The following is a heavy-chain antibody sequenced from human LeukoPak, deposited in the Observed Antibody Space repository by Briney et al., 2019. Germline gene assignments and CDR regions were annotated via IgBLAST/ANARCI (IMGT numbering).Heavy chain of an antibody. V-gene: IGHV3-64*01. CDR3: ARDLGTP. J-gene: IGHJ5*02. Sequence: GGSLRLSCGASGFTFSSYAMHWVRQAPGKGLEYVSAISSNGGSTYYANSVKGRFTISRDNSKNTLYLQMGSLRAEDMAVYYCARDLGTPWGQGTLVTVSS. CDR1: GFTFSSYA. CDR2: ISSNGGST.